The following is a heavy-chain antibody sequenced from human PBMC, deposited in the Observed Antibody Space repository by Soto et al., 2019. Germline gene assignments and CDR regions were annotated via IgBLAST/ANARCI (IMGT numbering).Heavy chain of an antibody. Sequence: QVQLQESGPELVKPSQTLSLTCTVSGGSISSNGHYWTWIRQHPGKGLEWIAYIYYTGNTYYNPSLKSRLRISVDTSKNPFSLELRSVTAADTAVYYCAREQWGYDSWGQGTLVTVSS. V-gene: IGHV4-31*03. CDR2: IYYTGNT. J-gene: IGHJ4*02. CDR3: AREQWGYDS. CDR1: GGSISSNGHY. D-gene: IGHD2-15*01.